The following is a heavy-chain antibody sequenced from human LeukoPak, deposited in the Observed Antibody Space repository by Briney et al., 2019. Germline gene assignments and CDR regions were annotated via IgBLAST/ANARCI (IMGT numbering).Heavy chain of an antibody. J-gene: IGHJ6*03. CDR3: ATDPRTTVFGTFRYYYMDV. CDR1: GFTVSSTY. Sequence: GGSLRLSCAASGFTVSSTYMAWVRQAPGRGLEWVSIIYSGGTTYYADSVKGRFTISRDNSKNTLYLQMNSLRAEDTAVYYCATDPRTTVFGTFRYYYMDVWGEGTTVAVSS. CDR2: IYSGGTT. V-gene: IGHV3-53*01. D-gene: IGHD3-3*01.